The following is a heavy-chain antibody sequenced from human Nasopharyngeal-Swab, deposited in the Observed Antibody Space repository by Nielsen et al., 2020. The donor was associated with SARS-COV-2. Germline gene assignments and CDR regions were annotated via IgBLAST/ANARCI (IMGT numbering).Heavy chain of an antibody. CDR1: GFTFSSYS. Sequence: GESLKISCAASGFTFSSYSMNWVRQAPRKGLEWVSSISSSSSYIYYADSVKGRFTISRDNAKNSLYLQMNSLRAEDTAVYYCASSHSGSFWGQGTLVTVSS. J-gene: IGHJ4*02. D-gene: IGHD1-26*01. CDR3: ASSHSGSF. V-gene: IGHV3-21*01. CDR2: ISSSSSYI.